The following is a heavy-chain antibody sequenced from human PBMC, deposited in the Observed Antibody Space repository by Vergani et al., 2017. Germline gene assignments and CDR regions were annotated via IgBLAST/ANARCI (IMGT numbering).Heavy chain of an antibody. D-gene: IGHD3-10*01. Sequence: QVQLVQSGAEVKKPGASVKVSCKASGYTFTSYGISWVRQAPGQGLEWMGWISAYNGNTNYAQKLQGRVTMTTDTSTSTAYMELRSLRSDDTAVYYCARNQPVMFRGVIIALDYWGQGTLVTVSS. CDR3: ARNQPVMFRGVIIALDY. V-gene: IGHV1-18*01. CDR1: GYTFTSYG. CDR2: ISAYNGNT. J-gene: IGHJ4*02.